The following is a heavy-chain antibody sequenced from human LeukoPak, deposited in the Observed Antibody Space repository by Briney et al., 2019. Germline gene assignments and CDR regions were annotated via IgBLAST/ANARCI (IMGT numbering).Heavy chain of an antibody. CDR1: GGSFSSYA. D-gene: IGHD2-21*01. V-gene: IGHV1-69*04. CDR3: ARDVVAGPDPEGGRGSHRYFDS. Sequence: SVKVSCKSSGGSFSSYAISWVPQTPGQGLEWLGRVIPILDVANYAQKLQVRITITAERFTATAYMEVTSLRSEDTAVYFCARDVVAGPDPEGGRGSHRYFDSWGQGTLVIVSS. J-gene: IGHJ4*02. CDR2: VIPILDVA.